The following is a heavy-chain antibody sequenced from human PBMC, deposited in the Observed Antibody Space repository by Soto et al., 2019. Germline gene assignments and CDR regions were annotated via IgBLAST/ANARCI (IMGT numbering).Heavy chain of an antibody. CDR1: GGSFSDYF. D-gene: IGHD3-22*01. V-gene: IGHV4-34*01. CDR2: INHSGST. J-gene: IGHJ5*02. CDR3: ARGPITTNPRFDP. Sequence: PSETLSLTCAVYGGSFSDYFWTWIRQPPGKGLEWIGEINHSGSTNYNPSLKSRVTISVDTSKNQLSLKLSPVTAADTAVYYCARGPITTNPRFDPWGQGTLVTVSS.